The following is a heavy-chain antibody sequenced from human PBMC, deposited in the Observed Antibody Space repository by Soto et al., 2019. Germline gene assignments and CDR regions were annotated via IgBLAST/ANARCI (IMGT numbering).Heavy chain of an antibody. Sequence: ASVKVSFKASGYSFTGLDINWVRQTTGQGLEWMGWMQPSSGRTGYAQKFQGRVTMTRDTSINTAYMELSSLTSDDTAFYYCARGVTAGVDYWGQGTLVTVSS. CDR1: GYSFTGLD. CDR2: MQPSSGRT. J-gene: IGHJ4*02. V-gene: IGHV1-8*01. CDR3: ARGVTAGVDY. D-gene: IGHD1-26*01.